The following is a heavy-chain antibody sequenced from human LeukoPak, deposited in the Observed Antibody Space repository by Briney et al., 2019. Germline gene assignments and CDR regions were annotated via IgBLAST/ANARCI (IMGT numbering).Heavy chain of an antibody. CDR3: ARGNADTAMPGVFDY. CDR2: IIPIFGAA. CDR1: GGTFSSYA. V-gene: IGHV1-69*13. Sequence: SVKVSCKASGGTFSSYAISWVRQAPGQGLEWMGGIIPIFGAANYAQKFQGRVTITADESTSTAYMELSSLRSEDTAVYYCARGNADTAMPGVFDYWGQGTLVTVSS. D-gene: IGHD5-18*01. J-gene: IGHJ4*02.